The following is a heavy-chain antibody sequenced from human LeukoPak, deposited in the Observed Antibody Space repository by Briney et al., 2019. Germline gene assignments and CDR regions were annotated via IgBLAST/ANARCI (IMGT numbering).Heavy chain of an antibody. CDR1: GGSISTYY. J-gene: IGHJ4*02. CDR3: ARLYLPATRFDY. Sequence: PSETLSLTCSVSGGSISTYYWSWIRQPPGKGPEWIGYIYYTGSSNKNPSLESRVAISVDTSKNQFSLKLTSVTAADTAVYYCARLYLPATRFDYWGQGTLVTVSS. D-gene: IGHD5-24*01. V-gene: IGHV4-59*08. CDR2: IYYTGSS.